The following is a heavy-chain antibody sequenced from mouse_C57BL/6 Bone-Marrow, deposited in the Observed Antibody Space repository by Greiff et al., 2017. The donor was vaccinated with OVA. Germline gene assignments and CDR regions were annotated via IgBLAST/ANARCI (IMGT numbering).Heavy chain of an antibody. D-gene: IGHD1-1*01. CDR2: ISYDGSN. CDR1: GYSITSGYY. V-gene: IGHV3-6*01. CDR3: ARGGGLLRRAWFAY. Sequence: EVKLQESGPGLVKPSQSLSLTCSVTGYSITSGYYWNWIRQFPGNKLEWMGYISYDGSNNYNPSLKNRISITRDTSKNQFFLKLNSVTTEDTATYYCARGGGLLRRAWFAYWGQGTLVTVSA. J-gene: IGHJ3*01.